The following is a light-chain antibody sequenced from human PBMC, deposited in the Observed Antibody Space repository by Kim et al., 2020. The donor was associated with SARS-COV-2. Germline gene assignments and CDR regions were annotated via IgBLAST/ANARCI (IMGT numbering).Light chain of an antibody. CDR1: QSISSN. CDR3: QQSYSDPRT. Sequence: DIQMTQSPSSLSASVGDRVTITCRASQSISSNLNWYQQKPGKAPNLLIYAASSLQSGVPSRFSGSGSGTVFTLTISSLQPEDSATYYCQQSYSDPRTFGQGTKVDIK. V-gene: IGKV1-39*01. J-gene: IGKJ1*01. CDR2: AAS.